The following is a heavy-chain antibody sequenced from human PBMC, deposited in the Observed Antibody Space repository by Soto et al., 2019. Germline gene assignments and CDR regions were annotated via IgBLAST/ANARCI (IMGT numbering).Heavy chain of an antibody. CDR3: ARRGYSSGNFDY. CDR1: GGSISSSSYY. Sequence: SETLSLTCTVSGGSISSSSYYWGWIRQPPGKGLEWIGSIYYSGSTYYNPSLKSRVTISVDTSKNQFSLKLSSVTAADTAVYYCARRGYSSGNFDYWGQGTLVTVS. V-gene: IGHV4-39*01. J-gene: IGHJ4*02. CDR2: IYYSGST. D-gene: IGHD5-18*01.